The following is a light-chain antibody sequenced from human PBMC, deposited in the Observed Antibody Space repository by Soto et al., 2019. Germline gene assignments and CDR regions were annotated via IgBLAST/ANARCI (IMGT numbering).Light chain of an antibody. V-gene: IGKV2D-29*01. CDR1: QSVLHSDGKTH. Sequence: DIVLTQSPLSLPVTPGQPASISCSSSQSVLHSDGKTHLYWYLQRPGQPPHLLIYEVSHRFSGEPGRFTGSGSATEFTLKVSREEAEDVGVYYCKQTKQLPVTFGQGTKVEIK. J-gene: IGKJ1*01. CDR3: KQTKQLPVT. CDR2: EVS.